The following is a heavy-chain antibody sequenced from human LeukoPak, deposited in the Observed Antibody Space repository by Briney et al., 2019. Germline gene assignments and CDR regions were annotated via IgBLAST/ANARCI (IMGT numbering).Heavy chain of an antibody. CDR2: ISSSSSYI. J-gene: IGHJ3*02. CDR3: AGDRNFPSSGYYSAYAFDI. Sequence: GGSLRLSCAASGFTFSSYSMNWVRQAPGKGLEWVSSISSSSSYIYYADSVKGRFTISRDNAKNSLYLQMNSLRAEDTAVYYCAGDRNFPSSGYYSAYAFDIWGQGTMVTVSS. D-gene: IGHD3-22*01. CDR1: GFTFSSYS. V-gene: IGHV3-21*01.